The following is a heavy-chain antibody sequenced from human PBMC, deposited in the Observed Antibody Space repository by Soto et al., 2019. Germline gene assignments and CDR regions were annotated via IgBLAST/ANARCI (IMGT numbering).Heavy chain of an antibody. V-gene: IGHV3-11*01. D-gene: IGHD6-13*01. CDR2: ISSSGSTI. Sequence: GGSLRLSCAASGFTFSDYYMSWIRQAPGKGLEWVSYISSSGSTIYYADSVKGRFTISRDNAKNSLYLQMNSLRAEDTAVYYCARGWRVYSSSWYGFDYWGQGTLVTVSS. CDR1: GFTFSDYY. CDR3: ARGWRVYSSSWYGFDY. J-gene: IGHJ4*02.